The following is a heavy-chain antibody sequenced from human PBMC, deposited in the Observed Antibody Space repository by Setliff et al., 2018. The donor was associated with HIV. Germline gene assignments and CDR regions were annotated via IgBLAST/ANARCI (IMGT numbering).Heavy chain of an antibody. J-gene: IGHJ4*02. CDR2: ISRDGNTI. Sequence: LSLTCAASGFTFSDYYMSWLRQAPGKGLEWVSYISRDGNTIYYADSVKGRFTISRDNAKNSLYLQLNSLRPEDTAVYYCARDKDEDYGSTSFDYWGQGILVTVSS. D-gene: IGHD4-17*01. CDR1: GFTFSDYY. V-gene: IGHV3-11*01. CDR3: ARDKDEDYGSTSFDY.